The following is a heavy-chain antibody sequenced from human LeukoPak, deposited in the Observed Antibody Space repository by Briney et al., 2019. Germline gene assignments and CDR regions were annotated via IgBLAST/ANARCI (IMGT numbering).Heavy chain of an antibody. Sequence: PGGSLRLSCAGSGFTFSHAWMSWVRQGPGKGPEYVSAINSNGGSTFYADSVKGRFTISRDNSKNTVYLQMSSLRAEDTAVYYCVKTSGSPNGYFDYWGQGTLVTVSS. CDR1: GFTFSHAW. D-gene: IGHD1-26*01. J-gene: IGHJ4*02. CDR2: INSNGGST. V-gene: IGHV3-64D*06. CDR3: VKTSGSPNGYFDY.